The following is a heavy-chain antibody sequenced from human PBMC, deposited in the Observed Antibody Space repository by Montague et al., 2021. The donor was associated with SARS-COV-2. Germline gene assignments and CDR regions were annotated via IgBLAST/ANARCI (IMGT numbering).Heavy chain of an antibody. V-gene: IGHV4-4*07. CDR3: AKTPVSGYHGGFDF. CDR2: IFTSGTA. D-gene: IGHD2-2*01. Sequence: SETLSLTCTVSGGSFSSYYWSWIRQHAGKGLEWIGRIFTSGTASYSPSLKSRVTMAVDTSKNQFSLKLSSVTAADTAVYYCAKTPVSGYHGGFDFWGQGTLVTVSS. J-gene: IGHJ4*02. CDR1: GGSFSSYY.